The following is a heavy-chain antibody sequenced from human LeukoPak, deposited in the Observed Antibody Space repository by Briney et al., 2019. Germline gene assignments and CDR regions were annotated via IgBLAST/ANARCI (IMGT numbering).Heavy chain of an antibody. CDR3: ARDRGIGGYNWFDP. Sequence: PRGSLRLSCAASGFTFDDYGMSWVRQAPGKGLEWVSGINWNGGSTGYADSVKGPFTISRDNAKNSLYLQMNSLRAEDTALYHCARDRGIGGYNWFDPWGQGTLVTVSS. CDR1: GFTFDDYG. D-gene: IGHD3-10*01. V-gene: IGHV3-20*01. J-gene: IGHJ5*02. CDR2: INWNGGST.